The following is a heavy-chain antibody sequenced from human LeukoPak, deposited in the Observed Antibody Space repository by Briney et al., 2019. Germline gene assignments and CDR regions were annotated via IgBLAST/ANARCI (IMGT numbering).Heavy chain of an antibody. V-gene: IGHV4-59*01. D-gene: IGHD5-24*01. CDR3: ARDLRDGYPV. J-gene: IGHJ4*02. CDR2: IYYSGST. Sequence: SETLSLTCTVSGGSISSYYWSWIRQPPGKGLEWIGYIYYSGSTNYNPSLKSRVTISVDTSKNQFSLKLSSVTAADTAVYYCARDLRDGYPVWGQGTLVTVSS. CDR1: GGSISSYY.